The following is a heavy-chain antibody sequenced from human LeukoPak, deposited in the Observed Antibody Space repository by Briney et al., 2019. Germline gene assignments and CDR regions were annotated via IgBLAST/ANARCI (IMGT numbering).Heavy chain of an antibody. CDR3: AKDSQSGIAAAGTWFDP. V-gene: IGHV3-7*03. D-gene: IGHD6-13*01. Sequence: GGSLRLSCAASGFTFSSYWMSWVRQAPGKGLEWVANIKQDGSEKYYADSVKGRFTISRDNAKNSLYLQMNSLRAEDTALYYCAKDSQSGIAAAGTWFDPWGQGTLVTVSS. CDR1: GFTFSSYW. J-gene: IGHJ5*02. CDR2: IKQDGSEK.